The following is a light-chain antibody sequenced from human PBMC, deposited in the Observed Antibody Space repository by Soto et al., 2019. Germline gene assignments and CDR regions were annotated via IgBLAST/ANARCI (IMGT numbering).Light chain of an antibody. J-gene: IGLJ2*01. Sequence: QSVSTQPPSVSAAPGQKVTISCSGSSSNIGNNYVSWYQQLPGTAPKLLIYDNNKRPSGIPDRFSGSKSGTSATLGITGLQTGDEANYYCGTWDSSLSAVVFGGGTKLTFL. CDR2: DNN. V-gene: IGLV1-51*01. CDR3: GTWDSSLSAVV. CDR1: SSNIGNNY.